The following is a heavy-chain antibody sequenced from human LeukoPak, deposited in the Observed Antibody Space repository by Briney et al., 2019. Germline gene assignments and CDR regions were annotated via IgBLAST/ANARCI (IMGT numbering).Heavy chain of an antibody. CDR2: IIPIFGTA. J-gene: IGHJ5*02. D-gene: IGHD6-19*01. CDR3: ARDQGLAVAGRNWFDP. CDR1: GGTFSSYA. Sequence: SVKVSCKASGGTFSSYAISWVRQAPGQGLEWMGGIIPIFGTANYAQKFQGRVTITTDESTSTAYMVLSSLRSEDTAVYYCARDQGLAVAGRNWFDPWGQGTLVTVSS. V-gene: IGHV1-69*05.